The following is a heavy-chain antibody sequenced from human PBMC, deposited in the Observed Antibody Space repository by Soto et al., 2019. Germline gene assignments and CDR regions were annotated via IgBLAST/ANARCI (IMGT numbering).Heavy chain of an antibody. D-gene: IGHD3-16*02. CDR3: ASSLGELSLYPVGYFDY. CDR1: GGSISSGGYY. Sequence: QVQLQESGPGLVKPSQTLSLTCTVSGGSISSGGYYWSWIRQHPGKGLEWIGYIYYSGSTYYNSSLRSRVNISVDTSKNLFSLKLSSVTDANTDVYYSASSLGELSLYPVGYFDYWGQGTLVTVSS. V-gene: IGHV4-31*03. J-gene: IGHJ4*02. CDR2: IYYSGST.